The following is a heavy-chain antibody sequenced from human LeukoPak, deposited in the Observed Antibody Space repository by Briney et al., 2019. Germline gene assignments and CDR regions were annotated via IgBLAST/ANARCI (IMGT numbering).Heavy chain of an antibody. CDR1: GGTFSSYA. CDR3: ARDRVTSYDNWFDP. J-gene: IGHJ5*02. V-gene: IGHV1-18*01. Sequence: ASVKVSCKASGGTFSSYAISWVRQAPGQGLEWMGWINAYNGNTNYAQKLQGRVTMTTDTSTSTAYMELRSLRSDDTAVYYCARDRVTSYDNWFDPWGQGTLVTVSS. D-gene: IGHD2/OR15-2a*01. CDR2: INAYNGNT.